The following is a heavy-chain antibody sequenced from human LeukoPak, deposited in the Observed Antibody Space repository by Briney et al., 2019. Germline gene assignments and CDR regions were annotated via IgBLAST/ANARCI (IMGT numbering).Heavy chain of an antibody. CDR2: INHSGST. CDR3: ARGLAGYYYYYGMDV. CDR1: GGSFSGYY. V-gene: IGHV4-34*01. J-gene: IGHJ6*02. D-gene: IGHD6-19*01. Sequence: SETLSLTCAVYGGSFSGYYWSWIRQPPGKGLEWIGEINHSGSTNYNPSLKSRVTISVDTSKNQFSLKLSSVTAADTAVYYCARGLAGYYYYYGMDVWGQGTTVTVPS.